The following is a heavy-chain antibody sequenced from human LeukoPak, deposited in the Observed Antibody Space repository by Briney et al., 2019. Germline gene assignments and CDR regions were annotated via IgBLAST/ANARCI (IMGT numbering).Heavy chain of an antibody. J-gene: IGHJ6*03. V-gene: IGHV3-21*01. CDR3: ARDPGGEYCSSTSCYAAYYMDV. Sequence: PGGSLRLSCAASGFTLSRYSMNWVRQAPGKGLEWVSSISSSSTFIYYADSVKDRFTISRDNAKNSLYLQMNSLGAEDTAVYYCARDPGGEYCSSTSCYAAYYMDVWGKGTTVTVSS. D-gene: IGHD2-2*01. CDR2: ISSSSTFI. CDR1: GFTLSRYS.